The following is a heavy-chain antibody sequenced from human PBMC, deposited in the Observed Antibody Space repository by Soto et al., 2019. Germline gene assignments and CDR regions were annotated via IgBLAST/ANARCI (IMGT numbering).Heavy chain of an antibody. V-gene: IGHV1-18*01. J-gene: IGHJ4*02. CDR1: GYTFSKHG. CDR3: VRETTAPDYYFDY. D-gene: IGHD6-13*01. Sequence: ASVKVSCKXSGYTFSKHGINWVRQAPGQGLEWMGWISTYSGNTNYAQKLQGRVTMTTDTSTSTAYMELRSLRSDDTAVYYCVRETTAPDYYFDYWGQGTLVTVSS. CDR2: ISTYSGNT.